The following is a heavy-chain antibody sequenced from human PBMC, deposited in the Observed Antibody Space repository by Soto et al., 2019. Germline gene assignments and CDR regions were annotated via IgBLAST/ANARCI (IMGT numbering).Heavy chain of an antibody. V-gene: IGHV1-69*13. D-gene: IGHD2-2*01. CDR3: ARRKVPAAMPILEYYYYYGMDV. CDR1: GGTFSSYA. CDR2: IIPIFGTA. J-gene: IGHJ6*02. Sequence: SVKVSCKASGGTFSSYAISWVRQAPGQGLEWMGGIIPIFGTANYAQKFQGRVTITADESTSTAYTELSSLRSEDTAVYYCARRKVPAAMPILEYYYYYGMDVWGQGTTVTVSS.